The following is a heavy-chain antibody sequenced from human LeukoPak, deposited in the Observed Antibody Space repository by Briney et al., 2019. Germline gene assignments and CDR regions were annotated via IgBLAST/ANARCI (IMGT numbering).Heavy chain of an antibody. Sequence: ASVKVSCKASGYTFSSYGINWVRQAPGQGLEWMGCISPYNGNTNYAQKFQGRVTMTRDTSISTAYMELSRLRSDDTAVYYCARDRAAAAGTYDYWGQGTLVTVSS. D-gene: IGHD6-13*01. J-gene: IGHJ4*02. CDR3: ARDRAAAAGTYDY. CDR2: ISPYNGNT. CDR1: GYTFSSYG. V-gene: IGHV1-18*01.